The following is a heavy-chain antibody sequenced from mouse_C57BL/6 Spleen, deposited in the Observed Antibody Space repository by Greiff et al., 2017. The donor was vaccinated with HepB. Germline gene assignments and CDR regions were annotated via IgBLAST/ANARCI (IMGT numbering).Heavy chain of an antibody. Sequence: QVQLQQSGAELARPGASVKLSCKASGYTFTSYGLSWVKQRTGQGLEWIGEIYPRSGNTYYNEKFKGKATLTADKSSSTAYMELRRLTSEDSAVYFCARTIYYDYDGSLYYFDYWGQGTTLTVSS. CDR3: ARTIYYDYDGSLYYFDY. J-gene: IGHJ2*01. CDR2: IYPRSGNT. CDR1: GYTFTSYG. D-gene: IGHD2-4*01. V-gene: IGHV1-81*01.